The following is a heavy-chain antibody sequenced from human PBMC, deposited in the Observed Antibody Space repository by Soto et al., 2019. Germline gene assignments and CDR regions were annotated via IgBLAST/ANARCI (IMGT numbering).Heavy chain of an antibody. J-gene: IGHJ4*02. CDR3: ARTVGAAYYFDF. D-gene: IGHD1-26*01. CDR1: GDSMTKYY. V-gene: IGHV4-4*07. CDR2: VYTSGST. Sequence: SETLSLTCTVSGDSMTKYYWSWIRQPAGKGLEWIGRVYTSGSTNYNPSLRSRVTMSIDTSNNHFSLTLKSVTAADTAVYYCARTVGAAYYFDFWGQGALVTVSS.